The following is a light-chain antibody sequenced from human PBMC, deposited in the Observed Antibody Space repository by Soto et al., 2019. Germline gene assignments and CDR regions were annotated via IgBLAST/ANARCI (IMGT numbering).Light chain of an antibody. CDR1: QSISSR. Sequence: DIQMTQSPSTLSASVGDRVTITCRASQSISSRLAWYQQKPGKAPKLLIYKASSLESGVPSRFSGSGSGTEFTLTISSLQPDDFATYHCQQYNRYSQLTFGEGTKVEIK. V-gene: IGKV1-5*03. CDR2: KAS. CDR3: QQYNRYSQLT. J-gene: IGKJ4*01.